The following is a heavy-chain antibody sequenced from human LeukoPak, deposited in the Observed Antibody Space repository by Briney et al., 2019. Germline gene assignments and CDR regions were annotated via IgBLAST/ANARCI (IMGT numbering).Heavy chain of an antibody. J-gene: IGHJ4*02. Sequence: GGSLRLSCAASGFVFSNNWMTWVRRAPGKGLEWVASINEDGSEKYYVDSVEGRFTISRDNAQRSQYLQMNGLTAEDTAVYYCAREPFWSGYYSNLHFDYWGQGTLVTVSS. CDR1: GFVFSNNW. V-gene: IGHV3-7*01. CDR3: AREPFWSGYYSNLHFDY. D-gene: IGHD3-3*01. CDR2: INEDGSEK.